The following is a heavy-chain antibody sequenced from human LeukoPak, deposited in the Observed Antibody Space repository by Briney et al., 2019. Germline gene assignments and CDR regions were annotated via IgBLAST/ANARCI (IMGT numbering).Heavy chain of an antibody. D-gene: IGHD6-13*01. CDR1: GFTFSDYY. CDR3: AKDPQPAFEPHSSSYFDY. V-gene: IGHV3-11*01. Sequence: GGSLRLSCAASGFTFSDYYMSWIRQAPGKGLEWVSYISSSGSTIYYADSVKGRFTISRDNAKNSLYLQMNSLRAEDTAVYYCAKDPQPAFEPHSSSYFDYWGQGTLVTVSS. J-gene: IGHJ4*02. CDR2: ISSSGSTI.